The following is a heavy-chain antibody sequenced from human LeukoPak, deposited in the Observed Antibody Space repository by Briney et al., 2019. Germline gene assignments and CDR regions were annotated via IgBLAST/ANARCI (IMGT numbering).Heavy chain of an antibody. Sequence: GGSLILSCVDSGSTFTNAWMSWVRQAPGKGLEWIGRIKSKTDGETTNYAEPVRGRFTISRDDSKSAVYLQMNSLKIEDTAVYYCTTDLGTYYHGSQRLIPIDYWGQGTLVTVSS. CDR2: IKSKTDGETT. J-gene: IGHJ4*02. CDR1: GSTFTNAW. V-gene: IGHV3-15*01. D-gene: IGHD3-10*01. CDR3: TTDLGTYYHGSQRLIPIDY.